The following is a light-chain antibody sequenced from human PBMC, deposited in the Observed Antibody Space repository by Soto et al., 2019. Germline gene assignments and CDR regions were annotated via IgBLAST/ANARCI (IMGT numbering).Light chain of an antibody. V-gene: IGLV1-40*01. CDR3: QSYDSSLSGRV. CDR1: SSNIGAGYD. Sequence: QSVLTQRPSVSGAPGQRVTISCTGSSSNIGAGYDVHWYQQLPGTAPKLLISGNSNRPSGVPDRFSGSKSGTSASLAITGLQAKDEADYYCQSYDSSLSGRVFGIGTKLTVL. CDR2: GNS. J-gene: IGLJ1*01.